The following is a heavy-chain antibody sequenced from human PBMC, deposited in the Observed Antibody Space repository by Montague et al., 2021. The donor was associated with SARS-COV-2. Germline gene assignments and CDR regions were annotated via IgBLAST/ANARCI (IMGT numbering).Heavy chain of an antibody. D-gene: IGHD6-13*01. J-gene: IGHJ4*02. CDR2: TYYRSKWYR. CDR1: GDSVSSNSAA. Sequence: CAISGDSVSSNSAAWNWIRQSPSRGLEWLGRTYYRSKWYRDYALSVRSRLTVNPDTSENQFSLQLNSVTPDDTAVYYCARSGYGGGTTWFYFDPWGPGTLITVSS. V-gene: IGHV6-1*01. CDR3: ARSGYGGGTTWFYFDP.